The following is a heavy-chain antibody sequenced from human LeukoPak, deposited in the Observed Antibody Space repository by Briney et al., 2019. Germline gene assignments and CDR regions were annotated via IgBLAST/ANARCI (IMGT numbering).Heavy chain of an antibody. V-gene: IGHV3-7*01. D-gene: IGHD5-18*01. CDR3: ARHRGYSYGYRDY. Sequence: GGSPRLSCAASGFTFSSYWMSWVRQAPGKGLEWVANINQDGSEKYYVDSVKGRFTMSRDNAKNSLYLQMNSLRAEDTAVYYCARHRGYSYGYRDYWGQGTLVTVSS. J-gene: IGHJ4*02. CDR2: INQDGSEK. CDR1: GFTFSSYW.